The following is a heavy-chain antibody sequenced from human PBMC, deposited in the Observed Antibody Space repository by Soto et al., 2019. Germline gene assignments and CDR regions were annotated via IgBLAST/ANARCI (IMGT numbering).Heavy chain of an antibody. J-gene: IGHJ4*02. CDR2: IIPILGIA. D-gene: IGHD3-9*01. V-gene: IGHV1-69*02. Sequence: QVQLVQSGAEVKKPGSSVKVSCKASGGTFSSYTISWVRQAPGQGLEWMGRIIPILGIANYAQKFQGRVTITADKSTSTAYMELSSLSSEDTAVNYCASGGAGGGILNGYYSASDYWGQGTLVTGST. CDR1: GGTFSSYT. CDR3: ASGGAGGGILNGYYSASDY.